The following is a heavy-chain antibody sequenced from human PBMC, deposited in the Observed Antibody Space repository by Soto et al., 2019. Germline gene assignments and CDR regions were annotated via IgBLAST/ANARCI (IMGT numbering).Heavy chain of an antibody. J-gene: IGHJ4*02. D-gene: IGHD3-10*01. CDR3: ARGRIGYYGSGSFPFDY. Sequence: QVQLVQSGAEVKKPGASVKLSCKASGYTFTGYYMHWVRQAPGQGLEWMGWINPNSGGTNYAQKFQGWVTMTRDTSISTAYMELSRLRSDDTAVYYCARGRIGYYGSGSFPFDYWGQGTLVTVSS. CDR2: INPNSGGT. V-gene: IGHV1-2*04. CDR1: GYTFTGYY.